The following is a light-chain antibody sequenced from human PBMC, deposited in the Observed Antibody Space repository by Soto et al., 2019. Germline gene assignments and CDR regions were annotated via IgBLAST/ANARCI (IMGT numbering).Light chain of an antibody. CDR1: QSLNSFY. CDR2: GSS. CDR3: QQYDISPRT. V-gene: IGKV3-20*01. Sequence: EIVLTQSPGTLSLSPGERATLSCRASQSLNSFYLAWYQQKPGQAPRLLIYGSSNRATGIPDRFSGSGSGTDFTLTISRLDPDDFAVYYWQQYDISPRTFGQGTKVEVK. J-gene: IGKJ1*01.